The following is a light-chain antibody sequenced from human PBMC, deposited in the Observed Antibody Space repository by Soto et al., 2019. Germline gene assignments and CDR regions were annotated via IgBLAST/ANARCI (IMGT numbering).Light chain of an antibody. J-gene: IGLJ2*01. Sequence: QAVVTQEPSFSVSPGGTVTLTCGLSSGSVSTSYYPSWYQQTPGQAPRTLIYSTNTRSSGVPDRFSGSILGNKAALTITGAQADDESDYYWVLYMGSLVVFGGGTKLTVL. V-gene: IGLV8-61*01. CDR1: SGSVSTSYY. CDR3: VLYMGSLVV. CDR2: STN.